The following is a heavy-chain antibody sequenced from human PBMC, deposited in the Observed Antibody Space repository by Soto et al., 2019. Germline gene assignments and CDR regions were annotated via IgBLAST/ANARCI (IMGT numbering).Heavy chain of an antibody. CDR3: TTDPGIYYYYMDV. J-gene: IGHJ6*03. V-gene: IGHV3-15*01. CDR1: GFTFSNAR. CDR2: IKSKTDGGTT. Sequence: EVQLVESGGGLVKPGGSLRLSCAASGFTFSNARMSWVRQAPGKGLEWVGRIKSKTDGGTTDYAAPVKGRFTISRDDSKNTLYLQMNSLKTEDTAVYYCTTDPGIYYYYMDVWGKGTTVTVSS.